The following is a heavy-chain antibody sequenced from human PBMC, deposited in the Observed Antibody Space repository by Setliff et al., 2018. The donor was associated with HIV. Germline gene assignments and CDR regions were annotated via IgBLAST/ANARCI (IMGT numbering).Heavy chain of an antibody. V-gene: IGHV1-18*04. CDR3: ARGGLGFLDWCLPDS. CDR2: ISGLTGEV. J-gene: IGHJ4*02. CDR1: GYDFSSYS. Sequence: ASVKVSCKASGYDFSSYSMMWVRQTPGQGLEWLGWISGLTGEVRLAKEFQGRVTLTTSAYTAYMELKSLRSGDRGVYYCARGGLGFLDWCLPDSWGQGTQVTVSS. D-gene: IGHD2-21*02.